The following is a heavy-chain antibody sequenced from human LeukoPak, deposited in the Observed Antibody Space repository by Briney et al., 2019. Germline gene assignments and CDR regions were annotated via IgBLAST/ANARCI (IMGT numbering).Heavy chain of an antibody. D-gene: IGHD1-26*01. CDR1: GFTFSSYG. CDR2: ISYDGSNK. J-gene: IGHJ4*02. CDR3: IRGTVGAPGNDY. V-gene: IGHV3-30*03. Sequence: PGGSLRLSCAASGFTFSSYGMHWVRQAPGKGLEWVAVISYDGSNKYYADSVKGRFTISRDNAKNTLYLQMSSLRAEDTAVYYCIRGTVGAPGNDYWGQGTLVTVSS.